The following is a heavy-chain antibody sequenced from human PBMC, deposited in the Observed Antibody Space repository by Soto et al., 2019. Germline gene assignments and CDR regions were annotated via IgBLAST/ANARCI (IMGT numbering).Heavy chain of an antibody. CDR2: ISYDGSNK. CDR3: ARDDPASRITIFGGVKRY. CDR1: GFTFSSYA. V-gene: IGHV3-30-3*01. D-gene: IGHD3-3*01. J-gene: IGHJ4*02. Sequence: QVQLVESGGGVVQPGRSLRLSCAASGFTFSSYAMHWVRQAPGKGLEWVAVISYDGSNKYYADSVKGRFTISRDNSKNTLYLQMNSLRAEDTAVYYCARDDPASRITIFGGVKRYWGQGTLVTVSS.